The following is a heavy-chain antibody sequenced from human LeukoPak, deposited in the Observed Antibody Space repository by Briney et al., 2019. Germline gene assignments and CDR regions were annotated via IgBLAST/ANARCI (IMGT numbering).Heavy chain of an antibody. J-gene: IGHJ4*03. D-gene: IGHD4-17*01. V-gene: IGHV3-23*01. CDR3: ANGTTTVTSLGYFDY. Sequence: PGGSLRLSCAASGFTFSSYAMSWVPQAPGKGLEWVSAISGSGDSTYYADSVKGQFTISRHNSKNTLYLQTNSLRAEDTAVYYCANGTTTVTSLGYFDYWGHGALVTASS. CDR1: GFTFSSYA. CDR2: ISGSGDST.